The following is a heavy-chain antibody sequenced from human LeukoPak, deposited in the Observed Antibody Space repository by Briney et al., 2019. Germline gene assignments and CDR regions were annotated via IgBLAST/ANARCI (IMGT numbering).Heavy chain of an antibody. Sequence: GRSLRLSCAASGFTFSRFGMHWVRQAPGKGLEWVAIIWSDGTTKYYVGSVKGRFTISRDNSKSTLYLQMNSLRAEDTAVYYRARDAATSVGMPHYWGQGTVVTVSS. CDR1: GFTFSRFG. D-gene: IGHD2-2*01. CDR2: IWSDGTTK. CDR3: ARDAATSVGMPHY. J-gene: IGHJ4*02. V-gene: IGHV3-33*01.